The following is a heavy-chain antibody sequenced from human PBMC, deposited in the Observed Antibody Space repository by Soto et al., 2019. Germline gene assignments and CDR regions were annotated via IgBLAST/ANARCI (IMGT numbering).Heavy chain of an antibody. Sequence: GGSLRLSCAASGFTFTSYAINWVRQAPGKGLEWVSVISGSGADIKYADSVKGRFTISRDNSKNTVSLQMNSLRAEDTAVYYCAKNCGGDCYSPSRVVFQHWGQGTLVTVSS. CDR1: GFTFTSYA. CDR2: ISGSGADI. CDR3: AKNCGGDCYSPSRVVFQH. V-gene: IGHV3-23*01. J-gene: IGHJ1*01. D-gene: IGHD2-21*01.